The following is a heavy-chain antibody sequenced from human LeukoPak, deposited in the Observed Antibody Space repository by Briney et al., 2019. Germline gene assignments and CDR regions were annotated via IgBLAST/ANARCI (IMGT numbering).Heavy chain of an antibody. CDR2: IYYSGST. J-gene: IGHJ5*02. Sequence: SETLSLLCTVSGGSIRSSRYYWWWIRQPPAKGLWWFGSIYYSGSTYYNPSLKSRITISVDTSKNHFSLKLSSVTAADTAVYYCARQIQLWSNWFDPWGQGTLVSVSS. CDR1: GGSIRSSRYY. V-gene: IGHV4-39*01. CDR3: ARQIQLWSNWFDP. D-gene: IGHD5-18*01.